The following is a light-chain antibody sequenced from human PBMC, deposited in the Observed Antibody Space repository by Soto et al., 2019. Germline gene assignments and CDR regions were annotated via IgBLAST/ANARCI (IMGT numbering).Light chain of an antibody. CDR2: GAS. CDR3: QQYNNWPLT. V-gene: IGKV3-15*01. Sequence: EIVMTQSPATLSVSPGERATLSCRASQRVSSNLAWYQQKPGQAPRLLIYGASTRATGIPARFSGSGSGTEFTLTISSLQSEDFAVYYCQQYNNWPLTFGGGNKVEIK. CDR1: QRVSSN. J-gene: IGKJ4*01.